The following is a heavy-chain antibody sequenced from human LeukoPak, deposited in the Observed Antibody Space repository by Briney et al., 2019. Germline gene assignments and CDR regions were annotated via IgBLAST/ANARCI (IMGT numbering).Heavy chain of an antibody. V-gene: IGHV1-46*01. CDR1: GFTFTDYL. Sequence: ASVKIACKSFGFTFTDYLLHWVRQAPGQGLEWVGRIAPSVDTTNYAQKFRGRVTMTRDTSTSTVYMELSSLSSEDTAVYYCARDEGPPRYNWNYGGPDFWGQGTLVTVLS. CDR2: IAPSVDTT. CDR3: ARDEGPPRYNWNYGGPDF. D-gene: IGHD1-7*01. J-gene: IGHJ4*02.